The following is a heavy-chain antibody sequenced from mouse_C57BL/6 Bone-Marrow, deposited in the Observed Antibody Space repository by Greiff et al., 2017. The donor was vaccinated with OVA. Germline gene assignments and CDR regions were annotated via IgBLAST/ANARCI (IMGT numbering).Heavy chain of an antibody. J-gene: IGHJ3*01. CDR3: ARPLYYGNYDAY. V-gene: IGHV5-6*01. Sequence: EVMLVESGGDLVKPGGSLKLSCAASGFTFSSYGMSWVRQTPDKRLEWVATISSGGSYTYYPDSVKGRFTISRDNAKNTLYLQMSSLKSEDTAMYYCARPLYYGNYDAYWGQGTLVTVSA. CDR1: GFTFSSYG. CDR2: ISSGGSYT. D-gene: IGHD2-1*01.